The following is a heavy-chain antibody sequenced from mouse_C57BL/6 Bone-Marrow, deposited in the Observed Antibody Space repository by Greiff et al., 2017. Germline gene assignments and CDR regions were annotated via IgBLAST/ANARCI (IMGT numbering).Heavy chain of an antibody. CDR3: TRVGGSYAMDY. CDR2: ISSGGDYI. J-gene: IGHJ4*01. CDR1: GFTFSSYA. D-gene: IGHD3-2*02. Sequence: EVKLVESGEGLVKPGGSLKLSCAASGFTFSSYAMSWVRQTPEKRLEWVAYISSGGDYIYYADTVKGRFTISRDNARNTLYLQMSSLKSGDTAMYYCTRVGGSYAMDYWGQGTSGTVSS. V-gene: IGHV5-9-1*02.